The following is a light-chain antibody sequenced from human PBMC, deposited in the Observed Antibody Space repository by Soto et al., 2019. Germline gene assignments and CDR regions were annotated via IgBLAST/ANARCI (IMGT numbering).Light chain of an antibody. CDR3: QPYGRSLT. V-gene: IGKV3-20*01. Sequence: EIVLTQSPGTLSLSPGEGATLSCRASQSVSSSYLAWYQQKPGQAPSLLIYGASIKATGIPDRFNGSGSGTYCTPTIRGQEPEDFEVYYCQPYGRSLTFSGGTKVEIK. J-gene: IGKJ4*01. CDR2: GAS. CDR1: QSVSSSY.